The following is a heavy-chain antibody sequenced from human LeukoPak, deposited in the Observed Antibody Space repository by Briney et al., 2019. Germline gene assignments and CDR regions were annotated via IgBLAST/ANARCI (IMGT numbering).Heavy chain of an antibody. Sequence: GASVKVSCKASGYTFTSYGISWVRQAPGQGLEWMGWISAYNGNTNYAQRLQGRVTMTTDTSTSTAYMELRSLRSDDTAVYYCARNPRNYYDSSGYYWFDYWGQGTLVTVSS. D-gene: IGHD3-22*01. V-gene: IGHV1-18*01. CDR1: GYTFTSYG. J-gene: IGHJ4*02. CDR2: ISAYNGNT. CDR3: ARNPRNYYDSSGYYWFDY.